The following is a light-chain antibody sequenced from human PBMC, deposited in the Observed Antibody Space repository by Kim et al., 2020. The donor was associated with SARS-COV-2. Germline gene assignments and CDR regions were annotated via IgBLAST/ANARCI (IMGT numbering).Light chain of an antibody. J-gene: IGKJ4*01. V-gene: IGKV1-5*01. CDR1: QRVSTS. Sequence: ASIGDRVTSTCRASQRVSTSLAWYQQKPGKAPNLLIYDASTLESGVPPRFSGSGSGTEFTLTISSLQPDDFATYYCHQYNSYPLGFGGGTKVDIK. CDR2: DAS. CDR3: HQYNSYPLG.